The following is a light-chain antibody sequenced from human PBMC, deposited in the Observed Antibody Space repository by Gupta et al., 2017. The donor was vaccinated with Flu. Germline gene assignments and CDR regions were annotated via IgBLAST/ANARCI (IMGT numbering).Light chain of an antibody. Sequence: PVTPGEPASISCRSSQSLLHSNGYNYLDWYLQRPGQSPQLLIYWGSKRACGVPDRFSGSGSGTDFTLNSSRGEAEDVGVYYCMQYLQTRTFGEGTRLEIK. CDR3: MQYLQTRT. CDR1: QSLLHSNGYNY. J-gene: IGKJ4*02. V-gene: IGKV2-28*01. CDR2: WGS.